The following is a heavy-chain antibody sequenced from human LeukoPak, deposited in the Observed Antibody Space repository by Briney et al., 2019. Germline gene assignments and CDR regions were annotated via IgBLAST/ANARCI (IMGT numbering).Heavy chain of an antibody. Sequence: GGSLRLSCAASGFTFSSYDMHWVRQATGKGLEWVSAIGTAGDTYYPGSVKGRFTISRENAKNSLYLQMNSLRAGGTAVYYCARVGNYYGMDVWGQGTTVTVSS. CDR1: GFTFSSYD. CDR2: IGTAGDT. V-gene: IGHV3-13*01. J-gene: IGHJ6*02. CDR3: ARVGNYYGMDV.